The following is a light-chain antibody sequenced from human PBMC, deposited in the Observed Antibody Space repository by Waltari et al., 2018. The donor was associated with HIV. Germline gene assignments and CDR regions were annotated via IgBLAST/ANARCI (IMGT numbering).Light chain of an antibody. J-gene: IGLJ3*02. CDR1: SGSIASNY. V-gene: IGLV6-57*03. Sequence: NFMLTQPHSVSESPGKTVTISCTRSSGSIASNYVQWYQQLPGSAPTTVIYEDNQRSSGVPVRISGAIDSSSNSADSTSGGLKTEDEADNYCQSYDSSYWVFGGGTKLAVL. CDR3: QSYDSSYWV. CDR2: EDN.